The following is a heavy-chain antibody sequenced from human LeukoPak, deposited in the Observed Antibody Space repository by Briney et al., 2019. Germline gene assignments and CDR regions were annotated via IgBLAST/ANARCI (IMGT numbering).Heavy chain of an antibody. V-gene: IGHV4-34*01. J-gene: IGHJ4*02. Sequence: PSETLSLTCAVYGGSFSGYYWDWIHQPPGEGLEWIGEINHSGSTNYNPSLKSRVTISVDTSKNQFSLKLRFVTAADTAVYYCAVAGYGRRFDYCGQGTLVTVSS. CDR1: GGSFSGYY. CDR2: INHSGST. CDR3: AVAGYGRRFDY. D-gene: IGHD5-18*01.